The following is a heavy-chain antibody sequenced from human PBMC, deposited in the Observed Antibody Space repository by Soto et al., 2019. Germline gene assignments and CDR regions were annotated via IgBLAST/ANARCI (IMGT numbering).Heavy chain of an antibody. D-gene: IGHD1-26*01. CDR2: IWYDGSNK. CDR1: GFTFSSYV. Sequence: QVQLVESGGGVVQPGRSLRLSCAASGFTFSSYVMHWVRQAPGKGLEWVAVIWYDGSNKYYADSVKGRFTISRDNSKNTLYLQMNSLRAEDTAVYYCAREHFSGSYYDYWGQGTLVTVSS. V-gene: IGHV3-33*01. J-gene: IGHJ4*02. CDR3: AREHFSGSYYDY.